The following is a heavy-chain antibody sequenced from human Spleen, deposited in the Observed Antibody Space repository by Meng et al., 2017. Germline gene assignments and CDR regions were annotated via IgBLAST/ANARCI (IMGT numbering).Heavy chain of an antibody. Sequence: SETLSLTCAVYGGSFSGYYWSWIRQPPGKGLEWIGEINHSGSTNYNPSLKSRVTISLDASKKQFSLKLSSVTAADTAVYYCARGVNYWGQGTLVTVSS. V-gene: IGHV4-34*01. J-gene: IGHJ4*02. CDR2: INHSGST. CDR3: ARGVNY. CDR1: GGSFSGYY. D-gene: IGHD2-21*01.